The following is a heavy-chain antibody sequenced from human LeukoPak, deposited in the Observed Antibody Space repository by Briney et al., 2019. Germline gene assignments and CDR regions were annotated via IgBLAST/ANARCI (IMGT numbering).Heavy chain of an antibody. Sequence: SVKVSCKASGYTFTSYYMHWVRQAPGQGLEWMGIINPSGGSTSYAQKFQGRVTMTRDTSTSTVYMELSSLRSEDTAVYYCARDWGAVTTTNGQLANDYWGQGTLVTVSS. V-gene: IGHV1-46*01. J-gene: IGHJ4*02. CDR1: GYTFTSYY. CDR3: ARDWGAVTTTNGQLANDY. CDR2: INPSGGST. D-gene: IGHD4-17*01.